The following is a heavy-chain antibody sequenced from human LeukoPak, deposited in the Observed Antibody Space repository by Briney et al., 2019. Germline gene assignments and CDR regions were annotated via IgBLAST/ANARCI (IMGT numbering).Heavy chain of an antibody. V-gene: IGHV4-34*01. D-gene: IGHD6-19*01. J-gene: IGHJ5*02. Sequence: SETLSLTCAVYGGSFSGYYWSWIRQPPGKGLEWIGEINHSGSTNYNPSLKSRVTISVDTSKNQFSLKLSSVTAADTAVYYCARDRLPGSSGWYWFDPWGQGTLVTVSS. CDR1: GGSFSGYY. CDR2: INHSGST. CDR3: ARDRLPGSSGWYWFDP.